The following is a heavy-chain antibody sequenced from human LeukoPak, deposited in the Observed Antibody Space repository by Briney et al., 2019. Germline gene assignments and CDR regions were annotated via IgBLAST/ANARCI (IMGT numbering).Heavy chain of an antibody. CDR2: MNPNSGNT. CDR1: GYTFTGYY. D-gene: IGHD6-13*01. V-gene: IGHV1-8*02. Sequence: ASVKVSCKASGYTFTGYYMHWVRQAPGQGLEWMGWMNPNSGNTGYAQKFQGRVTMTRNTSISTAYMELSSLRSEDTAVYYCARGPFRIYSSSWYFSPAWFDPWGQGTLVTVSS. CDR3: ARGPFRIYSSSWYFSPAWFDP. J-gene: IGHJ5*02.